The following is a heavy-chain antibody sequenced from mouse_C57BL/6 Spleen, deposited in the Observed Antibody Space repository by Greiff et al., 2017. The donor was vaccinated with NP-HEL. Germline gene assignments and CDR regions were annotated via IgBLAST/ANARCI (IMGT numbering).Heavy chain of an antibody. D-gene: IGHD3-2*02. CDR1: GYTFTDYN. CDR2: INPNNGGP. Sequence: EVKLQESGPELVKPGASVKIPCKASGYTFTDYNMDWVKQSHGKSLEWIGDINPNNGGPIYNQKFTGKATLTVDKSSSTAYMELRSLTSEDTAVYYCARRRLRLPFFDYWGQGTTLTVSS. CDR3: ARRRLRLPFFDY. V-gene: IGHV1-18*01. J-gene: IGHJ2*01.